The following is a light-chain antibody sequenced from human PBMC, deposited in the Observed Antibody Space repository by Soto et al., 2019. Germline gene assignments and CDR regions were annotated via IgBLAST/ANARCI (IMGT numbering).Light chain of an antibody. V-gene: IGLV2-14*01. CDR1: SSDVGAYNY. CDR3: SSYTSSSTPYV. CDR2: DVS. J-gene: IGLJ1*01. Sequence: QPASVSGSPGQSITISCTGTSSDVGAYNYVSWYQQQPGKVPKLMIYDVSNRPSGVSNRFSGSKSGNTASLTISGLQAEDEADYYCSSYTSSSTPYVFGTGTKLTVL.